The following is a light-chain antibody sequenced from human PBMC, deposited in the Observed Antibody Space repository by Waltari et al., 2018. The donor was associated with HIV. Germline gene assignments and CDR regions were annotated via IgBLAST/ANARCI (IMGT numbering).Light chain of an antibody. CDR1: RSNIGAGYD. Sequence: QPVLTPPPSLSAAPGQRVTISCPGSRSNIGAGYDVHWYQQLPGTAPKLLIYGNSNRPSGVPDRFSGSKSGTSASLAITGLQAEDEADYYCQSYDSSSPVFGGGTKLTVL. J-gene: IGLJ2*01. CDR3: QSYDSSSPV. V-gene: IGLV1-40*01. CDR2: GNS.